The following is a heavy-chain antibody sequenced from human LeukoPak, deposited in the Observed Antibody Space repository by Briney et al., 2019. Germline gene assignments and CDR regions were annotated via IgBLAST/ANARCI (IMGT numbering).Heavy chain of an antibody. D-gene: IGHD4/OR15-4a*01. Sequence: GGSLRLSCSASGFTFNNYALTWVRQTPGKGLECVSAISGDGVSPYYADSVRGRFTISRDNSKNTLYLQMNSLRIEDTAVYFCARDPGAFPYFFDSWGQGTLVTVSS. CDR3: ARDPGAFPYFFDS. CDR1: GFTFNNYA. J-gene: IGHJ4*02. V-gene: IGHV3-23*01. CDR2: ISGDGVSP.